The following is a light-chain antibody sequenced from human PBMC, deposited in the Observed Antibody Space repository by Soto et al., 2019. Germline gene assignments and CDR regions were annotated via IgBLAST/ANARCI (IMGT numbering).Light chain of an antibody. J-gene: IGLJ1*01. V-gene: IGLV2-14*03. Sequence: QSALTQPDSVSGSPGQSITISCTGTSSDVGNYNYVSWYQHHPGKAPKLMVYDVSHRPSGVSNRFSGSKSGSTASLTISGLQAEHEADYYCSSYTRSSSYVFELGPTSPS. CDR1: SSDVGNYNY. CDR3: SSYTRSSSYV. CDR2: DVS.